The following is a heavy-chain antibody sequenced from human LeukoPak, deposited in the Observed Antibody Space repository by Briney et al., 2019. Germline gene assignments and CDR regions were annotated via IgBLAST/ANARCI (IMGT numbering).Heavy chain of an antibody. CDR3: ARLPRGGVETEYFDY. V-gene: IGHV4-30-2*03. D-gene: IGHD4-23*01. CDR1: GGSISSGGYS. CDR2: IYYSGST. J-gene: IGHJ4*02. Sequence: SETLSLTCAVSGGSISSGGYSWSWIRQPPGKGLEWIGYIYYSGSTYYNPSLKSRVTISVDTSKNQFSLKLSSVTAADTAVYYCARLPRGGVETEYFDYWGQGTLVTVSS.